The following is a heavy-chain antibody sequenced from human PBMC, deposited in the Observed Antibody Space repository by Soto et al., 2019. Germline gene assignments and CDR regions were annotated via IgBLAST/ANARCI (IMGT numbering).Heavy chain of an antibody. CDR2: IYHGGST. J-gene: IGHJ4*02. D-gene: IGHD3-22*01. CDR3: ARDFYSPWLPTD. V-gene: IGHV4-34*01. Sequence: PSETLSLTCAVYGGSFSGYYWSWIRQPPGKGLEWIGEIYHGGSTDYNPSLKSRVTISLDTSKNQFSLKLTSVTAADTAVYYCARDFYSPWLPTDWGQGTLVTVSS. CDR1: GGSFSGYY.